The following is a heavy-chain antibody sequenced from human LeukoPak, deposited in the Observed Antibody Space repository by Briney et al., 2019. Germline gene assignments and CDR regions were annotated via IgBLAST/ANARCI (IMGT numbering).Heavy chain of an antibody. CDR3: AKAPTSYSSSWSPFDY. CDR1: GFTFSSYG. D-gene: IGHD6-13*01. V-gene: IGHV3-30*18. J-gene: IGHJ4*02. CDR2: ISYDGSNK. Sequence: GESLRLSCAASGFTFSSYGMHWVRQAPGKGLEWVAVISYDGSNKYYADSVKGRFTISRDNSKNTLYLQMNSLRAEDTAVYYCAKAPTSYSSSWSPFDYWGQGTLVTVSS.